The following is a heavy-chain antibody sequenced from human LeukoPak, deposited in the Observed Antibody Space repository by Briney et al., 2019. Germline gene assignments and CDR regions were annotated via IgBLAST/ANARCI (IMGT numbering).Heavy chain of an antibody. CDR2: IYTSGST. J-gene: IGHJ5*02. CDR3: ARDRIAAAGTDWFDP. V-gene: IGHV4-4*07. Sequence: SETLSLTCTVSGGSISSYYWSWIRQPAGKGLEWIGRIYTSGSTNYNPSLKSRVTMSVDTSKNQFSLKLSSVTAADTAVYCCARDRIAAAGTDWFDPWGQGTLVTVSS. D-gene: IGHD6-13*01. CDR1: GGSISSYY.